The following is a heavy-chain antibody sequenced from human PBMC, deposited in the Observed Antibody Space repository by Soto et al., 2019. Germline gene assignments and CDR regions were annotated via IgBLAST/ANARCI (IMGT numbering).Heavy chain of an antibody. V-gene: IGHV3-30*14. D-gene: IGHD1-26*01. J-gene: IGHJ3*01. CDR1: GFTFGAYT. Sequence: QMQLVESGGGGVQPGRSLRLSCAASGFTFGAYTMHWVRQAPGKGLEWVAVISYDGNSELSTDPVKGRFTASRDNSKSTMYLQMNSLRAEDTAVYYCARDGYSGRSDGFEVWGHGTMVTVSS. CDR3: ARDGYSGRSDGFEV. CDR2: ISYDGNSE.